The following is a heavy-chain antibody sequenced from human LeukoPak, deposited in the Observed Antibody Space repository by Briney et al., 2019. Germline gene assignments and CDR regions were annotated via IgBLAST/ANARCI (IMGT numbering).Heavy chain of an antibody. V-gene: IGHV3-48*01. D-gene: IGHD6-19*01. CDR1: GFTFSSYS. CDR3: ANRGTIAVAGRSYYYYGMDV. Sequence: GGSLRLSCAASGFTFSSYSMNWVRQAPGKGLEWVSYISSSSSTIYYADSVKGRFTISRDNAKNSLYLQMNSLRAEDTAVYYCANRGTIAVAGRSYYYYGMDVWGQGTTVTVSS. J-gene: IGHJ6*02. CDR2: ISSSSSTI.